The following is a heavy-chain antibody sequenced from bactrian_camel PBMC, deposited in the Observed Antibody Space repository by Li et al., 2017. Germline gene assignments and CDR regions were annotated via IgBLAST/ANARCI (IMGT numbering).Heavy chain of an antibody. CDR3: AADRGQSGGLCRQGISWYNY. CDR1: GCTYSAYC. V-gene: IGHV3S9*01. CDR2: IGIDGTT. J-gene: IGHJ4*01. D-gene: IGHD2*01. Sequence: HVQLVESGGGSVQPGGSLTLSCVVSGCTYSAYCMAWFRQSPQTSWLERERVARIGIDGTTTYADSVKGRFTISQDNAKNTVYLQMNSLKPEGTAMYYCAADRGQSGGLCRQGISWYNYWGQGTQVTVS.